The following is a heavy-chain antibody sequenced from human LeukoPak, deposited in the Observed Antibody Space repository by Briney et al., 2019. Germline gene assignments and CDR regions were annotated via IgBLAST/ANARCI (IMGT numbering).Heavy chain of an antibody. CDR3: ARDPPPGIAAAGTGSY. J-gene: IGHJ4*02. D-gene: IGHD6-13*01. Sequence: SETLSLTCSVAGVSIRNGDYYWAWLRQPRGKALEWIGYIYYSGNTYYNPSLKSRVTISVDTSKNQFSLKLSSVTAADTAVYYCARDPPPGIAAAGTGSYWGQGTLVTVSS. CDR1: GVSIRNGDYY. CDR2: IYYSGNT. V-gene: IGHV4-30-4*01.